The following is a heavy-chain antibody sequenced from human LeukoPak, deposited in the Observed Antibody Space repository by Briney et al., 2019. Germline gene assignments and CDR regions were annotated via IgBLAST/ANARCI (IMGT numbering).Heavy chain of an antibody. CDR3: ARVVPYSGSHWGLDY. CDR2: ISGGGVST. V-gene: IGHV3-23*01. D-gene: IGHD1-26*01. J-gene: IGHJ4*02. CDR1: GITFSNYA. Sequence: PGGSLRLSCAASGITFSNYAMNWVRQAPGKGLEWVSAISGGGVSTYYADYVKGRFTISRDNAKNSLYLQMNSLRAEDTAVYYCARVVPYSGSHWGLDYWGQGTLVTVSS.